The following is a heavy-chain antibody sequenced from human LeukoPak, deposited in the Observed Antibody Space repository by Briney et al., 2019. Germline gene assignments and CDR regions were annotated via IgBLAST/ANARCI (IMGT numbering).Heavy chain of an antibody. CDR3: VYSGNYYAAFDT. Sequence: SETLSLTCAVYGGSFSGYYWSWIRQPPGKGLEWIGEINHSGSTNYNPSLKSRVTISVDTSKNQFSLKLSSVTAADTAVYYCVYSGNYYAAFDTWGQGTMVTVSS. D-gene: IGHD1-26*01. CDR1: GGSFSGYY. V-gene: IGHV4-34*01. CDR2: INHSGST. J-gene: IGHJ3*02.